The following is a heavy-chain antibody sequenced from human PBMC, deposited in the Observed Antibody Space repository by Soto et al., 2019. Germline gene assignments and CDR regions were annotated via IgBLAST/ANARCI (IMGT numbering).Heavy chain of an antibody. CDR3: ARAGLKGLVRIPFDY. CDR2: INHSGST. Sequence: PSETLSLTCAVYGGSFSGYYWSWIRQPPGKGLEWIGEINHSGSTNYNPSLKSRVTISVDTSKNQFSLKLSSVTAADTAVYYCARAGLKGLVRIPFDYWGQGTLVTVSS. J-gene: IGHJ4*02. V-gene: IGHV4-34*01. CDR1: GGSFSGYY. D-gene: IGHD6-19*01.